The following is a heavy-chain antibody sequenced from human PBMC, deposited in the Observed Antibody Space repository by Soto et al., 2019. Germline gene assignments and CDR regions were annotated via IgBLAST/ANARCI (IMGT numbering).Heavy chain of an antibody. D-gene: IGHD3-3*01. CDR1: GYPVTAYY. V-gene: IGHV1-2*02. CDR2: INPATGAA. CDR3: ARGGGVGVAGSAAFDM. Sequence: QLHLVQSGAVVKKPGASVTVSCSASGYPVTAYYMHWVRQAPGRGLEWMGGINPATGAAKYTQTFQGRVPMTRDTSTSAVFMDLSGRTSWETAVFYCARGGGVGVAGSAAFDMWGQGTLVTVSS. J-gene: IGHJ3*02.